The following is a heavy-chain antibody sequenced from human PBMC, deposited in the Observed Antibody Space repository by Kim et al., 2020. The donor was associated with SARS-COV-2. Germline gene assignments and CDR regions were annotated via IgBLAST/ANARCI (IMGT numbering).Heavy chain of an antibody. CDR1: GFSFSTYT. V-gene: IGHV3-30-3*01. J-gene: IGHJ5*02. Sequence: GGSLRLSCAASGFSFSTYTMHWVRRTPGKGLEWVAVISFDASGKQYADSVKGRFTISRDNSRNTLYLQMDSLRIEDTAVYYCAKDGGYGDYLPQYWANNWFDTWGQGSLVTVSS. CDR3: AKDGGYGDYLPQYWANNWFDT. D-gene: IGHD4-17*01. CDR2: ISFDASGK.